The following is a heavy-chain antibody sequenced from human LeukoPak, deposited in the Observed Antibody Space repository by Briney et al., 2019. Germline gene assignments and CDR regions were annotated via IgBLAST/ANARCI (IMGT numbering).Heavy chain of an antibody. CDR2: IYGGGGT. CDR3: ASCSINCYSYFYMDV. V-gene: IGHV3-53*01. CDR1: GFTVSSNY. J-gene: IGHJ6*03. D-gene: IGHD2-2*01. Sequence: GGSLRLSCAASGFTVSSNYINWVRQAPGKGLEWVSLIYGGGGTFYADSVRGRFTISGDSSKNTLYLQMSRLRAEDTAVYYCASCSINCYSYFYMDVWGKGTTVTVSS.